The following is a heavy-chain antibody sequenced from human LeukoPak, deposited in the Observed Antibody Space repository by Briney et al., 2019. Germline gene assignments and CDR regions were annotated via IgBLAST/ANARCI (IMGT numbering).Heavy chain of an antibody. Sequence: PSETLSLTCTVSGGSISSSSYYWGWIRQPPGKGLQWIGTMYHSGSTYYNPSLKSRVTISVDTSKNQFSLKLSSVTAADTAVYYCARHPGYYDYYMDVWGKGTTVTVSS. CDR2: MYHSGST. V-gene: IGHV4-39*01. CDR3: ARHPGYYDYYMDV. CDR1: GGSISSSSYY. J-gene: IGHJ6*03.